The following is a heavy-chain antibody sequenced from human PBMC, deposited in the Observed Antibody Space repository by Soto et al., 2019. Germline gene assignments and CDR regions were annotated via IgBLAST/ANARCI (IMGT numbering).Heavy chain of an antibody. Sequence: PGGSLRLSCAASGFTFSNAWMNWVRQAPGKGLEWVSAISGSGGSTYYADSVKGRFTISRDNSKNTLYLQMNSLRAEDTAVYYCAKDRGSYYXFXXWGQRTLVTVSS. CDR2: ISGSGGST. J-gene: IGHJ4*02. CDR3: AKDRGSYYXFXX. V-gene: IGHV3-23*01. CDR1: GFTFSNAW. D-gene: IGHD1-26*01.